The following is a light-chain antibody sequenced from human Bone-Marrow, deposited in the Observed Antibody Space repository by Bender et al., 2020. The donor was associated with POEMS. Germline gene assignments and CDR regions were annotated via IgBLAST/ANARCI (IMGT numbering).Light chain of an antibody. J-gene: IGLJ2*01. V-gene: IGLV2-8*01. CDR1: SSDIGSYTF. Sequence: QSALTQPPSASGSPGQSVTISCAGSSSDIGSYTFVSWYQQHPGRPPKLIIYEVNKRPSGVPDRFSGSNSGNTATLIISATQAVDEADYYCQVWDSSTVVFGGGTKLFVL. CDR2: EVN. CDR3: QVWDSSTVV.